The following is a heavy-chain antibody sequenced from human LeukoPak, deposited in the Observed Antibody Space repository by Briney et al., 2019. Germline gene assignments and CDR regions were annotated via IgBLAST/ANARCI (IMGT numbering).Heavy chain of an antibody. V-gene: IGHV3-23*01. Sequence: GGSLRLSCATSGFTFSSFTMNWVRQAPGKGLEWVSTISDGSRDTHYAGSVKGRFTISRDDSQNIVYLQMDSLRAEDTALYYCTTRLRNHFDYWGQGTQVAVSS. CDR2: ISDGSRDT. CDR1: GFTFSSFT. CDR3: TTRLRNHFDY. J-gene: IGHJ4*02. D-gene: IGHD5-12*01.